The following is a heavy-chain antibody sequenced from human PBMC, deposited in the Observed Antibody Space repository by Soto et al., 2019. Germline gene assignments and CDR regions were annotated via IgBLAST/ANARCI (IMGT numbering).Heavy chain of an antibody. CDR3: SRGRDPHQGGRT. Sequence: QVQLQQWGEGLLKPSETLSLTCAVHSGSFSSYYCTWTRQPPGKGLEWIGEIHPSGDTDYNPSLSNRVTISLDTSKIHFSLMLTSVTAADTDVYFCSRGRDPHQGGRTWGQGTLVTVSS. CDR2: IHPSGDT. V-gene: IGHV4-34*02. CDR1: SGSFSSYY. D-gene: IGHD3-16*01. J-gene: IGHJ5*02.